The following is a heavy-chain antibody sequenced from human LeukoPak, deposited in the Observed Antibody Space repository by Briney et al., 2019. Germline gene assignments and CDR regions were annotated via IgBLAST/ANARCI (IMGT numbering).Heavy chain of an antibody. Sequence: SETLSLTCTVSGGSISSSSYYWGWIRQPPGKGLEWIGSIYYSGSTYYNPSLKSRVTISVDTSKNQFSLKLSSVTAADTAVYYCARHHGVWFGDLKYFDYWGQGTLVTVSS. J-gene: IGHJ4*02. CDR2: IYYSGST. CDR3: ARHHGVWFGDLKYFDY. CDR1: GGSISSSSYY. D-gene: IGHD3-10*01. V-gene: IGHV4-39*01.